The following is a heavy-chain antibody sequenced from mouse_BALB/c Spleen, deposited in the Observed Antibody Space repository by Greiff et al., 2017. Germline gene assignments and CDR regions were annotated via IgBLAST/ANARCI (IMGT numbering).Heavy chain of an antibody. D-gene: IGHD2-1*01. CDR1: GFTFSSYT. V-gene: IGHV5-6-4*01. CDR2: ISSGGSYT. J-gene: IGHJ2*01. CDR3: TRIYYGNYVEY. Sequence: EVKLMESGGGLVKPGGSLKLSCAASGFTFSSYTMSWVRQTPEKRLEWVATISSGGSYTYYPDSVKGRFTISRDNAKNTLYLQMSSLKSEDTAMYYGTRIYYGNYVEYWGQGTTLTVAS.